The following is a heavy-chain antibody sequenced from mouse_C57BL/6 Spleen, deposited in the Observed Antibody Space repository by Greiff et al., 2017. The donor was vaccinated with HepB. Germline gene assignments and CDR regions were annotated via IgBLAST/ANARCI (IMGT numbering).Heavy chain of an antibody. CDR1: GYAFSSSW. J-gene: IGHJ2*01. V-gene: IGHV1-82*01. Sequence: VKLQQSGPELVKPGASVKISCKASGYAFSSSWMNWVKQRPGKGLEWIGRIYPGDGDTNYNGKFKGKATLTADKSSSTAYMQLSSLTSEDSAVYFCARWGTVVATDYWGQGTTLTVSS. CDR2: IYPGDGDT. D-gene: IGHD1-1*01. CDR3: ARWGTVVATDY.